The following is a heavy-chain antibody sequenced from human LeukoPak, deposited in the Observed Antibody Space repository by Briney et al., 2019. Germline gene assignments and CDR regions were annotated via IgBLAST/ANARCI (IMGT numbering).Heavy chain of an antibody. CDR2: IFVGDSQA. V-gene: IGHV5-51*01. CDR3: ARLDSSGSHY. CDR1: GYIFTGYW. Sequence: GESLKISCKNLGYIFTGYWIGWVRQMPGKGLEWMGIIFVGDSQAKYSPSFQGQVSMSADKSISTAYLQWSSLKASDTAMYYCARLDSSGSHYWGQGTLVTVSS. J-gene: IGHJ4*02. D-gene: IGHD6-19*01.